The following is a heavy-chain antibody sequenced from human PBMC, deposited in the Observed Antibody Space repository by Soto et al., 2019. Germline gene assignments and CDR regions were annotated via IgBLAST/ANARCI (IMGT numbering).Heavy chain of an antibody. D-gene: IGHD2-8*01. J-gene: IGHJ4*02. CDR3: ARDRCTNGVCYAPSDY. Sequence: EVQLVESGGGLVQPGGSLRLSCATSGFTFSTYAMHWVRQAPGKGLEYVSAISSNGRSTYYANSVKGRFTISRDNSKNTLYLQMDSLRGEDMAVYYCARDRCTNGVCYAPSDYWGQGTLVTVSS. CDR2: ISSNGRST. CDR1: GFTFSTYA. V-gene: IGHV3-64*01.